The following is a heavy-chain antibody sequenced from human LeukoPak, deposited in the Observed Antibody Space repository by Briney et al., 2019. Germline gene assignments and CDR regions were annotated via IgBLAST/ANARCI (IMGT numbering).Heavy chain of an antibody. CDR1: GVSISSGGYY. CDR3: AGLKYYHHSSGYYYFDY. J-gene: IGHJ4*02. Sequence: SQTLSLTCTVSGVSISSGGYYWSWIRQHPGTGLEWIGYTYYGGSTYSHPSLKSRVGISLDKSKNQFSLRLNSVTAADTAVYYCAGLKYYHHSSGYYYFDYWGQGTLVTVSS. D-gene: IGHD3-22*01. CDR2: TYYGGST. V-gene: IGHV4-31*03.